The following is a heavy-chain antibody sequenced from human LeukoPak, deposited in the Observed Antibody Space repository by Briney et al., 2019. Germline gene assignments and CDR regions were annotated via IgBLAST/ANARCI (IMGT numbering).Heavy chain of an antibody. V-gene: IGHV1-3*01. CDR1: GYTFTSYA. CDR3: ARRSSVGYRSSWYYFDY. D-gene: IGHD6-13*01. Sequence: ASVKVSCKASGYTFTSYAMHWVRQAPGQRLEWMGWINAGNGNTKYSQKFQGRVTITRDTSASTAYMELSSLRSEDTAVYYCARRSSVGYRSSWYYFDYWGQGTLVTVSS. J-gene: IGHJ4*02. CDR2: INAGNGNT.